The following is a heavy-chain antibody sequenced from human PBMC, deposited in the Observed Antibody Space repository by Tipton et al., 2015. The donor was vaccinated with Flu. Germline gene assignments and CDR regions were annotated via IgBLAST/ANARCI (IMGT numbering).Heavy chain of an antibody. J-gene: IGHJ5*02. D-gene: IGHD3-3*01. V-gene: IGHV5-51*01. Sequence: VQLVQSGAEVKKPRESLKISCKGSGYSFTSYWIGWVRQMPGKGLEWMGIIYPGDSDTRYSPSFQGQVTISADKSISAAYLQWSSLKASDTAMYYCARRYYDFWSGATNWFDPWGQGTLVTVSS. CDR3: ARRYYDFWSGATNWFDP. CDR1: GYSFTSYW. CDR2: IYPGDSDT.